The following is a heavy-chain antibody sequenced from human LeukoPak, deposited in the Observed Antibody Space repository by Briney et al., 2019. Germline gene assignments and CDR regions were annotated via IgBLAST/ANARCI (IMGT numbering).Heavy chain of an antibody. CDR3: ARDICSSTSCYNDY. CDR2: IYTSGST. J-gene: IGHJ4*02. D-gene: IGHD2-2*02. CDR1: GGSISSCY. V-gene: IGHV4-4*07. Sequence: SETLSLTCTVSGGSISSCYWSWIRQPAGRGLEWIGRIYTSGSTNYNPSLKSRVTMSVDTSKNQFSLKLSSVTAADTAVYYCARDICSSTSCYNDYWGQGTLVTVSS.